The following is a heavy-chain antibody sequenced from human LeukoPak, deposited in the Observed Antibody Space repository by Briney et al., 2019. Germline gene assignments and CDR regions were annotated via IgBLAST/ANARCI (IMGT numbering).Heavy chain of an antibody. CDR1: GGSIRSNNHY. CDR3: ARVELIVALPTSFDP. V-gene: IGHV4-39*07. J-gene: IGHJ5*02. CDR2: IYFNGNI. D-gene: IGHD5-12*01. Sequence: SETLSLTCAVSGGSIRSNNHYWGWIRQPPGKGLEWIGNIYFNGNIAYNPSLQSRVTISVDTSKNQFSLRLNSVTSADTAMYYCARVELIVALPTSFDPWGQGTLVTVSS.